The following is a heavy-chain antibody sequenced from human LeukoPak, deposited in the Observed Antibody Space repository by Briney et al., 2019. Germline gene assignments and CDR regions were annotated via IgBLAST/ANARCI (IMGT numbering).Heavy chain of an antibody. D-gene: IGHD4-17*01. V-gene: IGHV3-21*01. CDR3: ARESADGDYTY. CDR2: ISGSSSYI. J-gene: IGHJ4*01. CDR1: GFTFSSYS. Sequence: GGSLRLSCAASGFTFSSYSMNWVRQAPGKGLEWVSSISGSSSYIYYADSVKGRFTISRDNAKNSLFLHMKNLKAADTATYYCARESADGDYTYWGRGTLVTVSS.